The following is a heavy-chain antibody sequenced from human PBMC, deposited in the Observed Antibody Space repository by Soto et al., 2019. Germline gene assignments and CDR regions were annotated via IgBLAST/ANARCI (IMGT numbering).Heavy chain of an antibody. CDR3: ARDRGTDTLRGGYFDL. Sequence: QVQLVESGGGVVQPGRSLRLSCAASGFTFSSYGMHWVRQAPGKGLEWVALIWFDGSNKYYADSVKGRFTISRDNSENTLYLQMNSLRAEDTAVYYCARDRGTDTLRGGYFDLWGRGTLVTVSS. CDR2: IWFDGSNK. J-gene: IGHJ2*01. V-gene: IGHV3-33*01. CDR1: GFTFSSYG. D-gene: IGHD5-12*01.